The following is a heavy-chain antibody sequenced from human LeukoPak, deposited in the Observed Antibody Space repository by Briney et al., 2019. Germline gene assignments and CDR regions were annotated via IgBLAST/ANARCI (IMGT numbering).Heavy chain of an antibody. CDR1: GGTFSSYA. CDR3: AREFYFRFGVRDAFDI. V-gene: IGHV1-69*06. J-gene: IGHJ3*02. D-gene: IGHD3-10*01. CDR2: IIPIFGTA. Sequence: GASVKVSCKASGGTFSSYAISWVRQAPGQGLEWMGGIIPIFGTANYAQKFQGRVTITADKSTSTAYMELSSLRSEDTAVYYCAREFYFRFGVRDAFDIWGQGTMVTVSS.